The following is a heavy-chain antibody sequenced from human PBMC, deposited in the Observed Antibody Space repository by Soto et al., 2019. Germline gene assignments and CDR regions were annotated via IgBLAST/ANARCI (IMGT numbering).Heavy chain of an antibody. CDR3: ARWSISFRSGYERFDP. CDR1: GGSISSGGYY. V-gene: IGHV4-31*03. CDR2: IYYSGST. J-gene: IGHJ5*02. Sequence: QVQLQESGPGLVKPSQTLSLTCTVSGGSISSGGYYWSWIRQHPGKGLEWIGYIYYSGSTYYNPSLKSRVTISVDTSKNQFSLKLSSVTAADTAVYYCARWSISFRSGYERFDPWGQGTLVTVSS. D-gene: IGHD5-12*01.